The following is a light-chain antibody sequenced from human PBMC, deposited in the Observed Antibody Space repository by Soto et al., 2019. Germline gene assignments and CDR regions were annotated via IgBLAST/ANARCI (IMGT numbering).Light chain of an antibody. CDR3: SSYTSSSTLL. CDR2: EVS. CDR1: SSDVGGYNY. Sequence: QSALTQPASVSGSPGQSITISCTGTSSDVGGYNYVSWYQQHPGKAPKLMIYEVSNRPSGVSNRFSGSKSGNTASLTISGHQAEDEADYYCSSYTSSSTLLFGTGTKLTVL. J-gene: IGLJ1*01. V-gene: IGLV2-14*01.